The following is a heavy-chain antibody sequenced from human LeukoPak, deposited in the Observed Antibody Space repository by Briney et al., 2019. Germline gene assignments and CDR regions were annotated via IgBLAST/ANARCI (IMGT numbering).Heavy chain of an antibody. CDR3: ARVAVGASYFDY. CDR2: IIPIFGTA. D-gene: IGHD1-26*01. V-gene: IGHV1-69*05. Sequence: SVKVSCKASGGTFSSYAISWVQQAPGQGLEWMGRIIPIFGTANYAQKFQGTVTITTDESTSTAYMELSSLRSEDTAVYYCARVAVGASYFDYWGQGTLVTVSS. CDR1: GGTFSSYA. J-gene: IGHJ4*02.